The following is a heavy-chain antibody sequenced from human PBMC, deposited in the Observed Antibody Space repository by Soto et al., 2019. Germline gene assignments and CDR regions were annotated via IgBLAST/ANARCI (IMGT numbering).Heavy chain of an antibody. CDR1: GFTFSSYA. D-gene: IGHD6-13*01. Sequence: GGSLRLSCAASGFTFSSYAMSWVRQAPGKGLEWVSAISGSGGSTYYADSVKGRFTISRDNSKNTLYLQMNSLRAEDTAVYYCAKDRLRDGTSYYYYGMDVWGQGTTVTVSS. CDR3: AKDRLRDGTSYYYYGMDV. CDR2: ISGSGGST. V-gene: IGHV3-23*01. J-gene: IGHJ6*02.